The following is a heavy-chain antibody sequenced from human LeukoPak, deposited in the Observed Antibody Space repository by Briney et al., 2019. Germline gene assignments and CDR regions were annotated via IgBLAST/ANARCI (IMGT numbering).Heavy chain of an antibody. Sequence: PGGSLRLSCAASGFTFSNYLMGWVRQAPGKGLEWVSVISGDSDTIHYADSVKGRFTVSRDNSKNILYMQVNSLGAEDTAIYYCTRYDTSTYARRAFDYWGQGTLVAVSS. CDR2: ISGDSDTI. V-gene: IGHV3-23*03. D-gene: IGHD3-9*01. J-gene: IGHJ4*02. CDR1: GFTFSNYL. CDR3: TRYDTSTYARRAFDY.